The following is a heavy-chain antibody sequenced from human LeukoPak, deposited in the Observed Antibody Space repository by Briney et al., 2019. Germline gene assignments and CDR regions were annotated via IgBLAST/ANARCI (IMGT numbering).Heavy chain of an antibody. J-gene: IGHJ4*02. Sequence: PGGSLRLSCAASGFTFSSYWMSWVRQAPGKGLEWVANIKQDGSEKYYVDSVKGRFTISRDNAKNSLYLQMNSLRAEDTAVYYCARVLGGSSGWYYFDYWGQGTLVTVSS. D-gene: IGHD6-19*01. CDR1: GFTFSSYW. CDR2: IKQDGSEK. CDR3: ARVLGGSSGWYYFDY. V-gene: IGHV3-7*01.